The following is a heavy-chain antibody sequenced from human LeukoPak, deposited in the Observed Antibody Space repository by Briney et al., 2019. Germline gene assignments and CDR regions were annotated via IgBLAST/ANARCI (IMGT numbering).Heavy chain of an antibody. D-gene: IGHD3-3*02. CDR2: ISGSGSNT. Sequence: PGGSLRLSCAVSGFTFSGYAMSWVRQAPGKGLEWVSSISGSGSNTYHTDPVKGRCTISRDNSKSTLYLEMNSLRVEDTAIYYCAKHGSPGPIFYNGMDVWGLGTTVTVPS. CDR3: AKHGSPGPIFYNGMDV. V-gene: IGHV3-23*01. J-gene: IGHJ6*02. CDR1: GFTFSGYA.